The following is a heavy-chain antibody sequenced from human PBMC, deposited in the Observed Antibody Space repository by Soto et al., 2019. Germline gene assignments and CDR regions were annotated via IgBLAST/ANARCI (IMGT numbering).Heavy chain of an antibody. V-gene: IGHV4-61*01. CDR2: IYYSGTT. Sequence: SETLSLTCAVSGDSVSNDNYYWSWIRQPPGKGLEWIGYIYYSGTTNYNSYLKSRLSLSVDMSKNQFSLKLASVTAADTAVYFCARSQRGRTAFTFDYWGQGALVTVSS. J-gene: IGHJ4*02. D-gene: IGHD3-16*01. CDR3: ARSQRGRTAFTFDY. CDR1: GDSVSNDNYY.